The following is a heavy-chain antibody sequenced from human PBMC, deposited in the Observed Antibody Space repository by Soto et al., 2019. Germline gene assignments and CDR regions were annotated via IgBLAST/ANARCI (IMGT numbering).Heavy chain of an antibody. CDR1: GYTFTGYY. CDR3: ARGDYGSGSQETFDI. Sequence: ASVKVSCKASGYTFTGYYMHCARQAPGQGLEWMGWINPNSGGTNYAQKFQGWVTMTRDTSISTAYMELSRLRSDDTAVYYCARGDYGSGSQETFDIWGQGTMVTVSS. V-gene: IGHV1-2*04. J-gene: IGHJ3*02. CDR2: INPNSGGT. D-gene: IGHD3-10*01.